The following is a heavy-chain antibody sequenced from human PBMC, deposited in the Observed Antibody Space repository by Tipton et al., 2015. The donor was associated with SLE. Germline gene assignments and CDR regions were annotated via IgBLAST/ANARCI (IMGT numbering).Heavy chain of an antibody. CDR1: GYTFTSYY. J-gene: IGHJ4*02. CDR2: INPSGDST. V-gene: IGHV1-46*01. CDR3: ARAASLVEPAAIHDY. D-gene: IGHD2-2*02. Sequence: QVQLVQSGPEVKKPGASVKVSCKASGYTFTSYYMHWVRQAPGQGLEWMGIINPSGDSTSFAQKFQGRVTMTRDTSTSTVYMELSSLRSEDTAVYYCARAASLVEPAAIHDYWGQGTLVTVSS.